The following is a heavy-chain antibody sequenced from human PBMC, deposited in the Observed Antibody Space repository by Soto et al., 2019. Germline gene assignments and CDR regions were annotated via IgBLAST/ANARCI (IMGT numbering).Heavy chain of an antibody. J-gene: IGHJ4*02. CDR2: IYYSGST. CDR1: GGSISSYY. D-gene: IGHD3-10*01. CDR3: ARHGRGDNYGYLDY. Sequence: PSETLSHTSTVSGGSISSYYWSWIRQPPGKGLEWIGYIYYSGSTNYNPSLKRRVTISVDTSKNQFSLKLSSVTAADTAVYYCARHGRGDNYGYLDYWGQGTLVTVSS. V-gene: IGHV4-59*08.